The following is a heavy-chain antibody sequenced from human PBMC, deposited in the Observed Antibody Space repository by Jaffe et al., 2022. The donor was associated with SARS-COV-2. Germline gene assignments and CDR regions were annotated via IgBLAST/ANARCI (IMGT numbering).Heavy chain of an antibody. CDR3: ARLDIVVLPGAGH. CDR2: IRSKTNNYAT. CDR1: GFIFSGSA. V-gene: IGHV3-73*02. D-gene: IGHD2-2*03. J-gene: IGHJ4*02. Sequence: EVQLVESGGGLVQPGGSLKLSCAASGFIFSGSAIHWVRQASGKGLEWVGRIRSKTNNYATTYAASVKGRFTISRDDSKNTAYLQMDSLKTEDTALYYCARLDIVVLPGAGHWGQGTLVTVSS.